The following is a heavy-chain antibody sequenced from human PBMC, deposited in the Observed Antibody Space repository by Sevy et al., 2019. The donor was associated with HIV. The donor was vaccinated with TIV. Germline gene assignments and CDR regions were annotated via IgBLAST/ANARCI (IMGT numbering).Heavy chain of an antibody. CDR3: AGALYDSSGSFDALDI. CDR1: GFTFSNYA. D-gene: IGHD3-22*01. V-gene: IGHV3-23*03. CDR2: IFRVGDGT. J-gene: IGHJ3*02. Sequence: GGSLRLSCVASGFTFSNYAMNWVRQAPGKGLEWVSTIFRVGDGTYYADSVKGRFTISRDNSKEMVYLELSSLRADDTCVYYCAGALYDSSGSFDALDIWGQGTMVTVSS.